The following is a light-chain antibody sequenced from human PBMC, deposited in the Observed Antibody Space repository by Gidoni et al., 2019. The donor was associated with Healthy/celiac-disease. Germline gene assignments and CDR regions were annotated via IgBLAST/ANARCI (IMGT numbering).Light chain of an antibody. J-gene: IGLJ2*01. CDR1: RSNTGSNT. V-gene: IGLV1-44*01. Sequence: QSVLTQPPSASGTPGQRVTISCSGRRSNTGSNTVNWYQQLPGTAPKLLIYSNNQRPSGVPDRFSGSKSGTSASLAISGLQSEDEADYYCAAWDDSLNGHVIFGGGTKLTVL. CDR3: AAWDDSLNGHVI. CDR2: SNN.